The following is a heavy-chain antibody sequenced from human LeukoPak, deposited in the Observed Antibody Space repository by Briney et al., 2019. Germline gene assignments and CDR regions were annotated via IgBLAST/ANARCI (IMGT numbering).Heavy chain of an antibody. CDR1: GYTFTSYG. J-gene: IGHJ3*02. CDR2: ISAYNGNT. D-gene: IGHD3-9*01. V-gene: IGHV1-18*01. Sequence: ASVKVSCKASGYTFTSYGISWVRQAPGQGLEWMGWISAYNGNTNYAQKLLGRVTMTTDTSTSTAYMELRSLRSDDTAVYYCARDKSWLLGTDAFDIWGQGTMVTVSS. CDR3: ARDKSWLLGTDAFDI.